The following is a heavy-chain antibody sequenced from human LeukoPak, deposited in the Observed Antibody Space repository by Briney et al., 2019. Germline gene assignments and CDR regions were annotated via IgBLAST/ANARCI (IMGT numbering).Heavy chain of an antibody. CDR3: ARSIQLWLAGFDS. V-gene: IGHV4-39*02. Sequence: SETLSLTCTVSGGSIITRSYYWGWIRQPPGKGLEWIGTIYYSGTTYYNPSLKSRVTMSVDTSKNHFSLNLSSVTATDTAVYYCARSIQLWLAGFDSWGQGTLATVSS. CDR1: GGSIITRSYY. D-gene: IGHD5-18*01. CDR2: IYYSGTT. J-gene: IGHJ4*02.